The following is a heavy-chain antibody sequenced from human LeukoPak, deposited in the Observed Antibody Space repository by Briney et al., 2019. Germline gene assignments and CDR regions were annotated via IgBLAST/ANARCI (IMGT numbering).Heavy chain of an antibody. V-gene: IGHV3-23*01. Sequence: GGSLRLSCAASGFTFSSSAMSWVRQAPGKGLEWVSSISISAGSTYYADSVKGRFTISRDNSKNTLYLQMNSLRAEDTAVYYCAKGGSSWYIDWGQGTLVTVSS. CDR3: AKGGSSWYID. J-gene: IGHJ1*01. D-gene: IGHD6-13*01. CDR2: ISISAGST. CDR1: GFTFSSSA.